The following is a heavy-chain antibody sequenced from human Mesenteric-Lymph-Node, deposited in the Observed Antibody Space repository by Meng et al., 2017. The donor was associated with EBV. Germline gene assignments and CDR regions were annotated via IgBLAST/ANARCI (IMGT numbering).Heavy chain of an antibody. V-gene: IGHV4-4*02. Sequence: QVQLQESGPGLVKPSGTLSLTCAVSGGSISSSNWWSWVRQPPGKGLEWIGYVYYSGTTDYNPSLKSRVAISVDTSKNQVSLKMYSVTAADTATYYYARATTWGGGEDYWGQGTLVTVSS. CDR1: GGSISSSNW. D-gene: IGHD3-16*01. CDR2: VYYSGTT. J-gene: IGHJ4*02. CDR3: ARATTWGGGEDY.